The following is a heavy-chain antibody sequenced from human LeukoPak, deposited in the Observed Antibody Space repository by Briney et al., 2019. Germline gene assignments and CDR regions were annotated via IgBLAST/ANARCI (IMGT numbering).Heavy chain of an antibody. CDR1: GSLFTSYW. D-gene: IGHD1-26*01. CDR3: ARLPGATNWFDP. Sequence: GGSLQISCKGSGSLFTSYWIGWVRQLPGKGLEWMGIIYPGDSDTRYSPSFQGQVTISADKSISTAYLQWSSLKASDTAMYYCARLPGATNWFDPWGQGTLVTVSS. CDR2: IYPGDSDT. J-gene: IGHJ5*02. V-gene: IGHV5-51*01.